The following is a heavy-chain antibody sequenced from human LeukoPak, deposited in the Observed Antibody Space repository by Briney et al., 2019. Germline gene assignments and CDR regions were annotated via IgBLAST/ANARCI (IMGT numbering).Heavy chain of an antibody. J-gene: IGHJ4*02. CDR3: ARVRVVPASLRSYYFDY. CDR1: GFTFSDDY. Sequence: GGSLRLSCAASGFTFSDDYMSWIRQAPGKGLEWVSYISSSGSTIYYADSVKGRFTISRDNAKNSLYLQMNSLRAEGTAVYYCARVRVVPASLRSYYFDYWGQGTLVTVSS. V-gene: IGHV3-11*01. D-gene: IGHD2-2*01. CDR2: ISSSGSTI.